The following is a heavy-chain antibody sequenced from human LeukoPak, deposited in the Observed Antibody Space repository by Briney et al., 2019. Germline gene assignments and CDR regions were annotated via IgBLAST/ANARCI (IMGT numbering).Heavy chain of an antibody. CDR2: IASETYGGTA. Sequence: GGSLRLSCAASGFTFSDYYMSWIRQAPGKGLEWVGSIASETYGGTAEYAASVKGRFTISRDDSKSIAYLQMNSLKTEDTAVYYCTRDQTPYYWGQGTLVTVSS. J-gene: IGHJ4*02. CDR3: TRDQTPYY. V-gene: IGHV3-49*03. CDR1: GFTFSDYY.